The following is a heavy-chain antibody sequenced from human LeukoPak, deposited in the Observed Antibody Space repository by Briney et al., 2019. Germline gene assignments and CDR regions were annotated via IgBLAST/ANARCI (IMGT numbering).Heavy chain of an antibody. V-gene: IGHV3-48*03. D-gene: IGHD2-2*01. CDR3: ARGYCSSTSCFGFFWY. Sequence: GGSLRLSCAASGFTFSSYEMNWVRQAPGKGLEWVSYISSSGSTIYYADSVKGQFTISRDNAKNSLYLQMNSLRAEDTAVYYCARGYCSSTSCFGFFWYWGQGTLVAVSS. CDR2: ISSSGSTI. CDR1: GFTFSSYE. J-gene: IGHJ4*02.